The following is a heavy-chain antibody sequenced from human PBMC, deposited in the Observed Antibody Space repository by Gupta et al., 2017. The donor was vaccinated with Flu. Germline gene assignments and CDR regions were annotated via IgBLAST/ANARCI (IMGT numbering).Heavy chain of an antibody. CDR2: IIPMFNKS. CDR3: ARDDFWTNYHGGWFDP. Sequence: AFNWVRQAPGQGLEWMGGIIPMFNKSTYAQKFQGRVTITADTKSTTTTYMEVTSLTLEDTAFYYCARDDFWTNYHGGWFDPWGQGTLVTVSS. D-gene: IGHD3-3*01. CDR1: A. J-gene: IGHJ5*02. V-gene: IGHV1-69*06.